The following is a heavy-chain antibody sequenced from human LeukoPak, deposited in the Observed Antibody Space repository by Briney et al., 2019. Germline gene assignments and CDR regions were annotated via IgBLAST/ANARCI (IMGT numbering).Heavy chain of an antibody. CDR3: ARDRFFDY. J-gene: IGHJ4*02. CDR1: GFTVSSNF. Sequence: GGSLRLSCAASGFTVSSNFMSWVRQAPGKGLEWVSFIYGGDSAYYADSVKGRFTISTDSSKNTLFLQMNGLRAEDTAVYYCARDRFFDYWGQGTLVTVSS. V-gene: IGHV3-53*01. CDR2: IYGGDSA.